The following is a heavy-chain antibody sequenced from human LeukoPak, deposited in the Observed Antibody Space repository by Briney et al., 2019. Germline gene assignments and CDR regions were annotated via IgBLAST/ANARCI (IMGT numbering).Heavy chain of an antibody. V-gene: IGHV4-59*01. D-gene: IGHD6-13*01. CDR1: GGSISSYY. Sequence: RPSEILSLTCTVSGGSISSYYWSWIRQPPGKGLEWIGFIYYSGSTNYNPSLKSRVTISVDTSKNQFFLNLRSVTAADTAVYYCARVPRIEAGATGDWFDPWGQGTVVTVSS. CDR2: IYYSGST. CDR3: ARVPRIEAGATGDWFDP. J-gene: IGHJ5*02.